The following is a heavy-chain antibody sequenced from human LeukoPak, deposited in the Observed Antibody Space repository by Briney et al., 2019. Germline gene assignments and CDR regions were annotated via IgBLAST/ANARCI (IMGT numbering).Heavy chain of an antibody. CDR3: AKSKPAGSGGYVHYFDQ. V-gene: IGHV3-23*05. CDR1: GFTFSTYA. J-gene: IGHJ4*02. D-gene: IGHD5-12*01. Sequence: GGSLRLSCAASGFTFSTYAMSWVRQGPTKGLEWVSSINYSGGWTKYADSVKGRLTISRDNSKNTLYLQINSLRAEDTAVYYSAKSKPAGSGGYVHYFDQWGQGTLVTVSS. CDR2: INYSGGWT.